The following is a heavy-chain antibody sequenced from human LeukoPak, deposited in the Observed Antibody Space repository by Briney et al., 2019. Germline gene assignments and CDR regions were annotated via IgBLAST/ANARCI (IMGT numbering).Heavy chain of an antibody. J-gene: IGHJ4*02. V-gene: IGHV1-2*02. D-gene: IGHD3-10*01. CDR1: GYTFTGYY. Sequence: ASVKVSCKASGYTFTGYYMHWVRQAPGQGLEWMGWINPNSGGTNYAQKFQGRVTMTRDTSISTAYMELSRLRSDDTAVYYCARGPMVRGVIQYYFDYWGQGTLVTVSS. CDR3: ARGPMVRGVIQYYFDY. CDR2: INPNSGGT.